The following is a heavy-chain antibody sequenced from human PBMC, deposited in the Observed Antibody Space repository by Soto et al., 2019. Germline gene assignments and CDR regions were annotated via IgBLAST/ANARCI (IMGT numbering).Heavy chain of an antibody. V-gene: IGHV3-23*01. Sequence: GGSLRLSCAASGFTFSSYAMSWVRQAPGKGLEWVSAISGSGGSTYYAASVKGRFTISRDNSKNTLYLQMNSMRAEDTAVYYCAKDYNYYYDSSGYFTHWGQGTLVTVSS. CDR3: AKDYNYYYDSSGYFTH. D-gene: IGHD3-22*01. J-gene: IGHJ4*02. CDR2: ISGSGGST. CDR1: GFTFSSYA.